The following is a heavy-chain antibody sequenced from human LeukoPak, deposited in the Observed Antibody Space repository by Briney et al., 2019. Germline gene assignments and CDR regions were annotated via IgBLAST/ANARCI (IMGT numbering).Heavy chain of an antibody. D-gene: IGHD2-15*01. V-gene: IGHV3-49*04. CDR2: IRSKAYCGTT. Sequence: PGGSLSLSCTASGFTYGDYAMSWVRQARGKGGEGVGFIRSKAYCGTTEYAASVKGRFTISRYDSNSIAYLQMNSLKAEDTAVYYCTRESYCSGGSCYMYWGQGTLVTVS. J-gene: IGHJ4*02. CDR3: TRESYCSGGSCYMY. CDR1: GFTYGDYA.